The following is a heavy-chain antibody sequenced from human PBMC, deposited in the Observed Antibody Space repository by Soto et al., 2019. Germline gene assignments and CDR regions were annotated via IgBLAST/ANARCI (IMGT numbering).Heavy chain of an antibody. Sequence: SETLSLPCTVSGGSISSSSYHWVRIRQPPGKGLEWIGSIYYSGSTYYNPSLKSRVTISVDTSKNQFSLKLSSVTAADTAVYYCARHSGPYYDILTGYPPVEYYFDYWGQGTLVTVSS. CDR3: ARHSGPYYDILTGYPPVEYYFDY. V-gene: IGHV4-39*01. J-gene: IGHJ4*02. CDR1: GGSISSSSYH. CDR2: IYYSGST. D-gene: IGHD3-9*01.